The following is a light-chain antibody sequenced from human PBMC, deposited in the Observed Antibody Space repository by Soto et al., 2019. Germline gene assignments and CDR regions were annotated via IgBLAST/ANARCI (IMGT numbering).Light chain of an antibody. CDR2: GNS. CDR3: QSYPGV. J-gene: IGLJ2*01. Sequence: QSVLTQPPSVSGARGQRVTISCTGSSSNIGAGYDVHWYQQLPGTAPKLLIYGNSNRPSGVPDRFSGSKSGTSASLAITGLQAEDEADYYCQSYPGVFGGGTKVTVL. V-gene: IGLV1-40*01. CDR1: SSNIGAGYD.